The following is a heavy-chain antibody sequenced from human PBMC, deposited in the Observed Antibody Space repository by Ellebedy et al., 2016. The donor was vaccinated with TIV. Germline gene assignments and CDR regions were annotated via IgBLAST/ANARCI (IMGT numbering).Heavy chain of an antibody. J-gene: IGHJ4*02. V-gene: IGHV3-74*01. CDR2: VNGDGSST. CDR3: ARGGGCGSGDCWAFDY. CDR1: GFTFSSNW. D-gene: IGHD2-21*02. Sequence: GESLKISCAASGFTFSSNWMHWVRQGPGKGLVWVSRVNGDGSSTVYADSVKGRFTISRDNAKNTLYLQMNSLRGEDTAVYYCARGGGCGSGDCWAFDYWGQGTLVTVSS.